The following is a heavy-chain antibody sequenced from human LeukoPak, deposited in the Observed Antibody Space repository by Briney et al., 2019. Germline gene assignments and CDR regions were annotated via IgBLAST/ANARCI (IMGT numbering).Heavy chain of an antibody. CDR2: INTNTGNP. J-gene: IGHJ5*02. CDR3: ARVSVASSRDRILKYNWFDP. D-gene: IGHD1-14*01. V-gene: IGHV7-4-1*02. CDR1: GYTFTSYA. Sequence: ASVKVSCKASGYTFTSYAMNWVRQAPGQGLEWMGWINTNTGNPTYAQGFTGRFVFSLDTSVSTAYLQISSLKAEDTAVYYCARVSVASSRDRILKYNWFDPWGQGTLVTVSS.